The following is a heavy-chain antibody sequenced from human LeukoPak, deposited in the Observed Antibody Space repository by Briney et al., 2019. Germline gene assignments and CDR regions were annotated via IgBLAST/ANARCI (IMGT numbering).Heavy chain of an antibody. CDR3: ATVGWFGELLLYNWFDP. D-gene: IGHD3-10*01. CDR2: FDPEDGET. Sequence: ASVKVSCKVSGYTLTELSMHWVRQAPGKGLEWMGGFDPEDGETIYAQKFQGRVTMTEDTSTDTAYMELSSLRSEDTAVYYCATVGWFGELLLYNWFDPWGQGTLVTVSS. J-gene: IGHJ5*02. V-gene: IGHV1-24*01. CDR1: GYTLTELS.